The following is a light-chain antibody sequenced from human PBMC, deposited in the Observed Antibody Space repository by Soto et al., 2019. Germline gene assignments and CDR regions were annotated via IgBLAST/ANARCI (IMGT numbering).Light chain of an antibody. CDR1: QSLNSNY. CDR2: GAS. Sequence: ETVLTHSPGTLSLSPGERATLSCRASQSLNSNYLAWYQQKPGQAPRLLIYGASVRATGIPDRFSGSGSGTDFTLTISRLEPGDFALYYCHQYNNSPQTFGQGTKVDIK. CDR3: HQYNNSPQT. J-gene: IGKJ1*01. V-gene: IGKV3-20*01.